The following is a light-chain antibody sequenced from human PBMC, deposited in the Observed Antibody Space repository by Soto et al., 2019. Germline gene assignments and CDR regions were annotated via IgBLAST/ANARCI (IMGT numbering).Light chain of an antibody. CDR2: DVS. J-gene: IGLJ1*01. CDR3: CSDTSSSTRV. V-gene: IGLV2-14*01. Sequence: QSALTQPASVSGSPGQSITISCTGTSSDVGGYNYVSWYQQHPGKAPKLMIYDVSNRPSGVSNRFSGSKSGNTASLTISGRQAEDEDDYYYCSDTSSSTRVFGAGTKLTVL. CDR1: SSDVGGYNY.